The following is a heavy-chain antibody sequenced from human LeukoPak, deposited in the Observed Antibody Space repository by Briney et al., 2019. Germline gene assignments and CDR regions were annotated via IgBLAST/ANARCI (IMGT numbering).Heavy chain of an antibody. CDR2: VSNSGTTK. Sequence: GGSLRLSCAASGFTFSSYSVIWARQAPGKGLEWVSYVSNSGTTKYYADSVKGRFTISRDNGKNLASLQMNSLRDEDTAVYYCARADRDGNKRFLDWGQGTLVTASS. V-gene: IGHV3-48*02. J-gene: IGHJ4*02. CDR1: GFTFSSYS. CDR3: ARADRDGNKRFLD. D-gene: IGHD5-24*01.